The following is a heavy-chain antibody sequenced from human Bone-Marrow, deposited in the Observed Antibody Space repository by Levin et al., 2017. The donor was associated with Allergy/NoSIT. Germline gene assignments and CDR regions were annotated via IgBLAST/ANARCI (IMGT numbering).Heavy chain of an antibody. CDR2: IVPMFGLT. V-gene: IGHV1-69*13. D-gene: IGHD5-18*01. CDR1: GGTFNSFA. J-gene: IGHJ4*02. CDR3: ATINTAMVTALVY. Sequence: SVKVSCKASGGTFNSFAITWVRQVPGQGLEWMGGIVPMFGLTAYAQKFQGRLTITAAASTSTAYMELSGLRSEDTALYYCATINTAMVTALVYWGQGTLVTVSS.